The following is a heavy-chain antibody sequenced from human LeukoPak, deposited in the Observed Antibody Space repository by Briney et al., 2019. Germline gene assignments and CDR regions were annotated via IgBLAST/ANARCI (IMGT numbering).Heavy chain of an antibody. D-gene: IGHD1-1*01. CDR1: GFTFDDYA. Sequence: PGGSLRLSCAASGFTFDDYAMHWVRQAPGKGLEWVSGISWNSGSIGYADSVKGRFTISRDNAKNSLYLQMNSLRAEDTALYYCARIRITTGNSFDPWGQGTLVTVSS. CDR2: ISWNSGSI. J-gene: IGHJ5*02. CDR3: ARIRITTGNSFDP. V-gene: IGHV3-9*01.